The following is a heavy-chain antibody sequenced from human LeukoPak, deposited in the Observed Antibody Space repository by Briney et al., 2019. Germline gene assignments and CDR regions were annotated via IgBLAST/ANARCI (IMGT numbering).Heavy chain of an antibody. CDR2: IWHDGSAE. D-gene: IGHD6-19*01. J-gene: IGHJ4*02. V-gene: IGHV3-33*01. CDR3: ARDTTGGWSGYFDY. Sequence: GGSLSLSCAGSGFTFSSYGIHWVRQAPGKGLEGVAVIWHDGSAEFYVDSVQGRFSISRDDSKNTVYLQMDSLRVEDTALYYCARDTTGGWSGYFDYWGQGTLVTVSS. CDR1: GFTFSSYG.